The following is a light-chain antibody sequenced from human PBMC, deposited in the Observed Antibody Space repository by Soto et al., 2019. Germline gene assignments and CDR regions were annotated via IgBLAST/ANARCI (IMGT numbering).Light chain of an antibody. CDR3: ASYTRTTTLV. CDR1: ISDIGGYNF. J-gene: IGLJ2*01. CDR2: DVN. Sequence: QSVLTQPASVSGSPGQSITISCTGTISDIGGYNFISWYQHHPGKAPKLVIYDVNNRPSGISYRFSGSKSGNTASLTISGLQAEDEADYYCASYTRTTTLVFGGGTKRTVL. V-gene: IGLV2-14*01.